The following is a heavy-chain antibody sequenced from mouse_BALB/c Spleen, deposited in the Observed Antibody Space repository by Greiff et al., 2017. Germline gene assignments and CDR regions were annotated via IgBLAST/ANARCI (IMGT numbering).Heavy chain of an antibody. CDR2: ISSGSSTI. V-gene: IGHV5-17*02. D-gene: IGHD2-2*01. Sequence: EVKVVESGGGLVQPGGSRKLSCAASGFTFSSFGMHWVRQAPEKGLEWVAYISSGSSTIYYADTVKGRFTISRDNPKNTLFLQMTSLRSEDTAMYYCAREGYYNAMDYWGQGTSVTVSS. CDR3: AREGYYNAMDY. J-gene: IGHJ4*01. CDR1: GFTFSSFG.